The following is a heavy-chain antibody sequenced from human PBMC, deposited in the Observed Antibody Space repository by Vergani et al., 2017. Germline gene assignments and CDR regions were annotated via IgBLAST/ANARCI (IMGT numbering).Heavy chain of an antibody. Sequence: QVQLVQSGAEVKKPGSSVKVSCKASGGTFSSYAISWVRQAPGQGLEWMGGIIPIFGTANYAQKFQGRVTITADESTSTAYMELSSLRSEDTAVYYCARVEYDILTGPPHYYYYYYMDVWGKGTTVTVSS. J-gene: IGHJ6*03. CDR2: IIPIFGTA. V-gene: IGHV1-69*01. CDR3: ARVEYDILTGPPHYYYYYYMDV. D-gene: IGHD3-9*01. CDR1: GGTFSSYA.